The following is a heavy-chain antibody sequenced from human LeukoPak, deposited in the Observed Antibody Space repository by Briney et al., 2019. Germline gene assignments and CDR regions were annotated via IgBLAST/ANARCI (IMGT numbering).Heavy chain of an antibody. J-gene: IGHJ4*02. Sequence: ASVKVSCKASGYTFTSYDINWVRQAPGQGLEWMGIINPSGGSTSYAQKFQGRVTMTRDMSTSTVYMELSSLRSEDTAVYYCARDTSASLSSKYYFDYWGQGTLVTVSS. V-gene: IGHV1-46*01. D-gene: IGHD1-26*01. CDR3: ARDTSASLSSKYYFDY. CDR1: GYTFTSYD. CDR2: INPSGGST.